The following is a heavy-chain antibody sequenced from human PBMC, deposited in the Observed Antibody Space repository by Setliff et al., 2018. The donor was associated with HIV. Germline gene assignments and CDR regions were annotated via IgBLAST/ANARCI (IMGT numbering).Heavy chain of an antibody. CDR2: INQDGSEK. CDR3: ARGTLDF. CDR1: GFTFNNYW. Sequence: GGSLRLSCAASGFTFNNYWMAWVRQAPGKGLEWVGNINQDGSEKNYVDSVKGRFSISRDNAENSLYLQMSSLRAEDTAVYYCARGTLDFWGQGNLVTVSS. V-gene: IGHV3-7*04. J-gene: IGHJ4*02.